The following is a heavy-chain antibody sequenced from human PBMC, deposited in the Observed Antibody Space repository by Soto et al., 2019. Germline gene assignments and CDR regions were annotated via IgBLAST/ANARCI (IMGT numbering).Heavy chain of an antibody. CDR2: IYYSGST. J-gene: IGHJ4*02. Sequence: SETLSVTCTVSGGSVSGDNYYWNWIRQPPGKGLEWIGYIYYSGSTNYNPSLKSRVTISVDTSKNQFSLKLNSVTAADTAVYYCASWYSSTWSNFDYWGQGTLVTVSS. CDR1: GGSVSGDNYY. V-gene: IGHV4-61*01. CDR3: ASWYSSTWSNFDY. D-gene: IGHD6-13*01.